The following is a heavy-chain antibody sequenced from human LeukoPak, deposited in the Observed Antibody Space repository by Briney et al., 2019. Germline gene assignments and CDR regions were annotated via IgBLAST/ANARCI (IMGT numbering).Heavy chain of an antibody. CDR3: ARQGTAPFDY. CDR2: IFPGESNI. J-gene: IGHJ4*02. D-gene: IGHD2-21*02. V-gene: IGHV5-51*01. Sequence: GESLKISCKGSGYSFNTYWIAWVRQMPGKGLEWMGMIFPGESNIRYSPSFQGHVTISADKSTNTAYLQWSSLQASDSGIYYCARQGTAPFDYWGQGTLVTVSS. CDR1: GYSFNTYW.